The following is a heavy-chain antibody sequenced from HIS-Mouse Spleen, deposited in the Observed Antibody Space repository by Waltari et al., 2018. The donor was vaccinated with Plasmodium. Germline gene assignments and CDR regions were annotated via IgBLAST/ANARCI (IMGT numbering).Heavy chain of an antibody. CDR1: GFTLRSYA. CDR3: AKSGIYYAFDI. Sequence: EVQLLESGGGLVQPGGSLRLSCAASGFTLRSYAMGGVRQAPGKGLEGGSAISGSGGSTYYADSVKGRFTISRDNSKNTLYLQMNSLRAEDTAVYYCAKSGIYYAFDIWGQGTMVTVSS. V-gene: IGHV3-23*01. J-gene: IGHJ3*02. D-gene: IGHD1-26*01. CDR2: ISGSGGST.